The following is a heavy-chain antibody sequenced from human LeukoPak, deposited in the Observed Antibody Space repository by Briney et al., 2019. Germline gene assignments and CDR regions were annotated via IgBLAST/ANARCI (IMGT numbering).Heavy chain of an antibody. CDR3: ARRMETSRETFHY. D-gene: IGHD2-2*01. CDR2: IYYSVST. V-gene: IGHV4-39*01. Sequence: SETLSLTCTDSGGSISSSSYYWGWIRQPPGKGLEWIGCIYYSVSTYYNPSLKSRVTISVDTSTNQFSLQLTAVKPANRPVYNRARRMETSRETFHYGGQGTLVTVPS. CDR1: GGSISSSSYY. J-gene: IGHJ4*02.